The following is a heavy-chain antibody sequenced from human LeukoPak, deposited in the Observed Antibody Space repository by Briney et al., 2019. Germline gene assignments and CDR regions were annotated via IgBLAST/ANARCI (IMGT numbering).Heavy chain of an antibody. CDR2: IRSKANSYAT. D-gene: IGHD6-19*01. J-gene: IGHJ4*02. CDR1: GFTFSGSA. V-gene: IGHV3-73*01. Sequence: PGGSLKLSCAASGFTFSGSAMHWVRQASGKGLEWVGRIRSKANSYATAYAASVKGRFTISRDDSKNTAYLQMNSLKTEDTAVYYCTSRGAVAGSDYWGQGTLVTVSS. CDR3: TSRGAVAGSDY.